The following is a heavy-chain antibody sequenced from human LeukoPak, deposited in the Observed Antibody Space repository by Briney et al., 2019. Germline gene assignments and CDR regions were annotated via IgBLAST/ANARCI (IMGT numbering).Heavy chain of an antibody. CDR1: GFTFSRYW. D-gene: IGHD6-19*01. J-gene: IGHJ4*02. V-gene: IGHV3-7*05. Sequence: GGSLRLSCAASGFTFSRYWMSWVRQAPGKGLEWVANIKEDGSRNHYVDSVKGRFTISRDNARNSLYLQMNSLRAEDTAVYYCARQLSGWYDADPYWGQGTLVTVSS. CDR2: IKEDGSRN. CDR3: ARQLSGWYDADPY.